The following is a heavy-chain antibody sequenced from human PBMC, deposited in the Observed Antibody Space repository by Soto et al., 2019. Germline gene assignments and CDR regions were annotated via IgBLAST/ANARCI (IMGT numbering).Heavy chain of an antibody. J-gene: IGHJ4*02. CDR1: GYTFTNHA. CDR2: IDTNTGKP. D-gene: IGHD7-27*01. Sequence: QVQLVQSGSELKKPGASVKVSCKASGYTFTNHAMSWVRQAPGQGLEWMGWIDTNTGKPSYAQGFTGRFLFSLGTSVSTAYLQIYSLKAEDTAVYYCARDFEGGALGYWGQGTLVTVSS. V-gene: IGHV7-4-1*01. CDR3: ARDFEGGALGY.